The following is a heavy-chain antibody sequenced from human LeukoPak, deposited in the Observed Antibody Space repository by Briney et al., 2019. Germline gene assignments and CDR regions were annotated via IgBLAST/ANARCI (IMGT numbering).Heavy chain of an antibody. CDR1: GYTFTSYA. CDR2: INTNTGNP. J-gene: IGHJ4*02. CDR3: ARVRSRNLMVRGVIDLDY. D-gene: IGHD3-10*01. Sequence: ASVKVSCKASGYTFTSYAMNWVRQAPGQGLEWMGWINTNTGNPTYAQGFTGRFVFSLDTSVSTAYLQISSLKAEDTAVYYCARVRSRNLMVRGVIDLDYWGQGTLVTVSS. V-gene: IGHV7-4-1*02.